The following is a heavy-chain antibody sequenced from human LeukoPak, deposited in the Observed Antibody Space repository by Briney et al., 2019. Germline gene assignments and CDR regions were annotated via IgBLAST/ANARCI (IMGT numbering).Heavy chain of an antibody. D-gene: IGHD1-26*01. J-gene: IGHJ4*02. CDR3: SRESGPFCPFGY. Sequence: PSETLSLTCGVSGGSISGTNWWSWVRQPPGQDLEWIGEISLAGQTNYNPSLNGRVTISLDKSSNQLSLHLTSVTAADTATYFFSRESGPFCPFGYWGQGTLVIVSS. CDR2: ISLAGQT. V-gene: IGHV4/OR15-8*02. CDR1: GGSISGTNW.